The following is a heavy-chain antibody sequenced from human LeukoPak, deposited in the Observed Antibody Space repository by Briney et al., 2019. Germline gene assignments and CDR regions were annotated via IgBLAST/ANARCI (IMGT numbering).Heavy chain of an antibody. V-gene: IGHV4-59*01. Sequence: PSETLSLTCTVSGGSISSYYWSWIRQPPGKGLEWIGYIYYSGSTNYNPSLKSRVTISVDTSKNQFSLKLSSVTAADTAVYYCARVRRDYGGNFIDYWAREPWSPSPQ. CDR1: GGSISSYY. CDR3: ARVRRDYGGNFIDY. J-gene: IGHJ4*02. CDR2: IYYSGST. D-gene: IGHD4-23*01.